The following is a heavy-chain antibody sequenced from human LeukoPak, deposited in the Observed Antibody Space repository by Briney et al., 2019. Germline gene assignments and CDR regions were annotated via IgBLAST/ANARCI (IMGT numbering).Heavy chain of an antibody. CDR3: ARGPSLLTNYGIDY. Sequence: EASVKVSCTASGYTFTSCDINWVRQATGQGLEWMGWMNPNSGNTGYAQNFQGRITMTRNTSISTAYMELSSLKSEDTAVYYCARGPSLLTNYGIDYWGQGTLVTVSS. D-gene: IGHD2-15*01. J-gene: IGHJ4*02. CDR2: MNPNSGNT. V-gene: IGHV1-8*01. CDR1: GYTFTSCD.